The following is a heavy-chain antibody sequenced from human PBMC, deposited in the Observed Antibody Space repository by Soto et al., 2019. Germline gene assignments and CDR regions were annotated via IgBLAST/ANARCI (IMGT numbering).Heavy chain of an antibody. CDR1: GFTFSSYA. D-gene: IGHD1-26*01. CDR3: ARDPVGAFDY. CDR2: ISYDGSNK. V-gene: IGHV3-30-3*01. Sequence: QVQLVESGGGVVQPGRSLRLSCAASGFTFSSYAMHWVRQAPGKGLEWVAVISYDGSNKYYADSVKGRVTISRDNSKNTLYLQMNSLRAEDTAVYYCARDPVGAFDYWGQGTLVTVSS. J-gene: IGHJ4*02.